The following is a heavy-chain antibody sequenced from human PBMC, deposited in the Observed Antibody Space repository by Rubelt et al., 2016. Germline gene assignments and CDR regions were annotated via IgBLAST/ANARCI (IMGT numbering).Heavy chain of an antibody. CDR3: ARCRQYTSNWYDPHPFDS. Sequence: VRQAPGQGLEWMGWINPNSGGTNYAQKFQGWVTMTRDTSISTAYMELSRLRSDDTAVYYCARCRQYTSNWYDPHPFDSWGQGTLVSVSS. D-gene: IGHD6-13*01. J-gene: IGHJ4*02. V-gene: IGHV1-2*04. CDR2: INPNSGGT.